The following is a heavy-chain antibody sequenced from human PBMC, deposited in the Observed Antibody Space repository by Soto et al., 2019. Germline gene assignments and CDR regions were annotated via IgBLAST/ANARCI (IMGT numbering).Heavy chain of an antibody. V-gene: IGHV3-7*01. CDR1: GFTFSSYW. J-gene: IGHJ6*02. CDR3: ARVGLSGYDTNCYYYGMDV. CDR2: IKQDGSEK. Sequence: PGGSLRLSCAASGFTFSSYWMSWVRQAPGKGLEWEANIKQDGSEKYYVDSVKGRFTISRDNAKNSLYLQMNSLRAEDMAVYYCARVGLSGYDTNCYYYGMDVWGQGTTVTVPS. D-gene: IGHD5-12*01.